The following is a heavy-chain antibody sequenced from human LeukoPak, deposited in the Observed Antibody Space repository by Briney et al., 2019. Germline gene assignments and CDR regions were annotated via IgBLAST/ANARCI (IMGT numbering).Heavy chain of an antibody. CDR3: AKEGGLYDSGGYFDY. CDR1: GGSFSGYY. CDR2: INHSGST. V-gene: IGHV4-34*01. D-gene: IGHD3-3*01. Sequence: SETLSLTCAVYGGSFSGYYWSWIRQPPGKGLEWIGEINHSGSTNYNPSLKSRVTISVDRSKNQFSLKLSSVTAADTAVYYCAKEGGLYDSGGYFDYWGQGTLVTVSS. J-gene: IGHJ4*02.